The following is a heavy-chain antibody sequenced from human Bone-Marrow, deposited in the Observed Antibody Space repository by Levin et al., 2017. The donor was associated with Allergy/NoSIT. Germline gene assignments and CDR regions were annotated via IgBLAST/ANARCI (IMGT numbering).Heavy chain of an antibody. CDR1: GYTFTDYG. V-gene: IGHV1-18*01. J-gene: IGHJ4*02. CDR3: ARGSDY. Sequence: ASVKVSCKASGYTFTDYGISWVRQAPGQGLEWMGWINVNNGHTNYVQKFQGRVTMTTDTSTSTAYMELRSLRSDDTAIYYCARGSDYWGQGTLVTVSS. CDR2: INVNNGHT.